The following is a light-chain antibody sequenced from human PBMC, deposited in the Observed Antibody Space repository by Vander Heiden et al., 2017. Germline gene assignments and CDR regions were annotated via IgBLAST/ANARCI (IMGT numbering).Light chain of an antibody. CDR3: QQDGSSPRT. J-gene: IGKJ2*01. CDR1: QSVSSSY. V-gene: IGKV3-20*01. CDR2: GAS. Sequence: IVLTHSPATLSLSPGERATLSCRASQSVSSSYLAWYQQKPCQAPRLLIYGASSRATGIPDRFSGRGSGTDFTLTISRLEPEDFAVYYCQQDGSSPRTFGQGTKLEIK.